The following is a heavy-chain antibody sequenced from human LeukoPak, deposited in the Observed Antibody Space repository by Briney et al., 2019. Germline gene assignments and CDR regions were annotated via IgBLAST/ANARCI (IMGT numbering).Heavy chain of an antibody. CDR2: ISTDGAIT. Sequence: GGSLRLSCAASGFTFTSVWMHWFRQAPGRGLVWISRISTDGAITGYADSVKGRFTTSRDNAKNTPYLQMNSLRAEDTAVYYCARDRTTVTLFDYWGQGALVTVSS. D-gene: IGHD4-17*01. CDR3: ARDRTTVTLFDY. CDR1: GFTFTSVW. V-gene: IGHV3-74*01. J-gene: IGHJ4*02.